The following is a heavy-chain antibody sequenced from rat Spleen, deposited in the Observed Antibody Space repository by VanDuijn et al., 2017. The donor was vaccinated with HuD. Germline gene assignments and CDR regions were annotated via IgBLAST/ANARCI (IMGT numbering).Heavy chain of an antibody. J-gene: IGHJ3*01. Sequence: EVQLVESGGGSVQPGRSLKLSCAASGFTFSKYGMQWIRQTPTKGLEWVASISLGGGNTYSRDSVRGRFTISRDNAKSTLYLQMDSLRSEDTATYYCARHALMYTTDPFAYWGQGTLVTVSS. CDR3: ARHALMYTTDPFAY. CDR2: ISLGGGNT. V-gene: IGHV5-19*01. CDR1: GFTFSKYG. D-gene: IGHD1-6*01.